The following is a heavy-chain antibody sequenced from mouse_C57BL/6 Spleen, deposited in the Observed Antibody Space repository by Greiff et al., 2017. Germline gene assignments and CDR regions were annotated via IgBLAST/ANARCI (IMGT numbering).Heavy chain of an antibody. CDR1: GYTFSDYY. CDR3: TREGGSDWYFDV. J-gene: IGHJ1*03. CDR2: INYDGSST. V-gene: IGHV5-16*01. Sequence: EVQGVESEGGLVQPGSSMKLSCTASGYTFSDYYMAWVRQVPEKGLEWVANINYDGSSTYYLDSLKSRFILSRDNAKNFLYLHMSSLKSEDTATXCCTREGGSDWYFDVWGTGTTVTVSS.